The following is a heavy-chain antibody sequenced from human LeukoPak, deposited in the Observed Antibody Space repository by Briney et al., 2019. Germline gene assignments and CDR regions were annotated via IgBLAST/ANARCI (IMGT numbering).Heavy chain of an antibody. CDR3: ARDPGVIPSI. J-gene: IGHJ4*02. V-gene: IGHV3-48*02. D-gene: IGHD3-10*01. Sequence: GGSLRLSRAASGFTFSSYSMNWVRQAPGKGLEWVSYISSTSSPIYYADSVKGRFTISRDNARNSLYLQMNSLRDEDTAVYYCARDPGVIPSIWGQGTLVTVSS. CDR2: ISSTSSPI. CDR1: GFTFSSYS.